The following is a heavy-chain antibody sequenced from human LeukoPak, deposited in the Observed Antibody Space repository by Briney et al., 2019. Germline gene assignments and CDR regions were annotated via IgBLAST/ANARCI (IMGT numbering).Heavy chain of an antibody. D-gene: IGHD3-10*01. CDR1: GYTLTELS. Sequence: ASVKVSCKVSGYTLTELSIHWVRQAPGKGLEWMGSFAPEDGETIYSQKFQGRVTMTEDTSTDTVYMELSSLSSDDTAVYHCATDPNYYGSGSLDYWGQGTPVNVSS. J-gene: IGHJ4*02. CDR2: FAPEDGET. CDR3: ATDPNYYGSGSLDY. V-gene: IGHV1-24*01.